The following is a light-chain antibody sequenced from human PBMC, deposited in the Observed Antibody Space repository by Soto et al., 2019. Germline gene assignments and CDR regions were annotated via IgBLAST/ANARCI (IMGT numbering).Light chain of an antibody. CDR1: SSNIGSNT. V-gene: IGLV1-44*01. CDR2: NNN. Sequence: QSVLTQPPSASGTPGQRVTISCSGSSSNIGSNTVNWYQQLPGTAPKLLIYNNNQRPSRVPDRFSGSKSGTSASLAISGLQSEDEADYYCAAWDDSLNGLVFRTGTKLTVL. J-gene: IGLJ1*01. CDR3: AAWDDSLNGLV.